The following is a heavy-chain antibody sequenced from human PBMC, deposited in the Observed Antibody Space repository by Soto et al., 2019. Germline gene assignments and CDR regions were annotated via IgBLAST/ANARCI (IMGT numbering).Heavy chain of an antibody. J-gene: IGHJ4*02. CDR3: ARGRPYYDIFPYSFDY. D-gene: IGHD3-22*01. CDR1: GFTFSSYG. V-gene: IGHV3-33*01. Sequence: QVQLVESGGGVVQPGRSLRLSCAESGFTFSSYGMHWVRHAPGKGLEWVAVIWYDGSNKYYADSVKGRFTISRDNSKNTLYLQMNSLRAEDTAVYYCARGRPYYDIFPYSFDYWGQGTLVTVSS. CDR2: IWYDGSNK.